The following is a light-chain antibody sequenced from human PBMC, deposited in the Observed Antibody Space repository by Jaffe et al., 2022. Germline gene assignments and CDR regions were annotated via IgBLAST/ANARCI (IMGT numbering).Light chain of an antibody. CDR3: CSYAGSYTVYV. J-gene: IGLJ1*01. CDR2: DVS. CDR1: TSDVGGYNY. Sequence: QSALTQPRSVSGSPGQSVTISCTGTTSDVGGYNYVSWYQQHPGKAPKLVLYDVSKRPSGVPDRFSGSKSANTASLTISGLLAEDEADYYCCSYAGSYTVYVLGTGTKVTVL. V-gene: IGLV2-11*01.